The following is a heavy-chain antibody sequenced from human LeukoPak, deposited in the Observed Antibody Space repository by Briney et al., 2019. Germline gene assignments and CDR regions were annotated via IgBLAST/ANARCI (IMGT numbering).Heavy chain of an antibody. CDR2: INAGNGNT. J-gene: IGHJ4*02. CDR3: ARSMSSSWYDFDY. V-gene: IGHV1-3*03. D-gene: IGHD6-13*01. Sequence: ASVKVSCKASGYTFTSYAMHWVRQAPGQRLEWMGWINAGNGNTKYSQEFQGRVTITRDTSASTAYMELSSPRSEDMAVYYCARSMSSSWYDFDYWGQGTLVTVSS. CDR1: GYTFTSYA.